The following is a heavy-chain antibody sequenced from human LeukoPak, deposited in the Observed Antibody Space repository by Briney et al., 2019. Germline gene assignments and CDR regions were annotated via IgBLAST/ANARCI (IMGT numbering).Heavy chain of an antibody. CDR1: GYSFTTYW. V-gene: IGHV5-51*01. CDR2: IYPGDSDT. J-gene: IGHJ4*02. CDR3: ARLLQADGYNCYDY. D-gene: IGHD5-24*01. Sequence: KRGESLKISCKRSGYSFTTYWIGWVRQMPGKGLEWMGIIYPGDSDTRYSPSFQGQVTISADKSISTAYLQWSSLKASDTAMYYCARLLQADGYNCYDYWGQGTLVTVSS.